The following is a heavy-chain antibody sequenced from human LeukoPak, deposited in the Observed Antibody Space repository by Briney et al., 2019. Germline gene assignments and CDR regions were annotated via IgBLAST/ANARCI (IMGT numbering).Heavy chain of an antibody. CDR2: ISAYNGNT. Sequence: ASVKVSCKASGYTFTSYGISWVRQAPGQGLEWMGWISAYNGNTNYAQKFQGRVTITADKSTSTAYMELSSLRSEDTAVYYCARDRSLVVAATKGFDPWGQGTLVTVSS. D-gene: IGHD2-15*01. J-gene: IGHJ5*02. CDR3: ARDRSLVVAATKGFDP. CDR1: GYTFTSYG. V-gene: IGHV1-18*01.